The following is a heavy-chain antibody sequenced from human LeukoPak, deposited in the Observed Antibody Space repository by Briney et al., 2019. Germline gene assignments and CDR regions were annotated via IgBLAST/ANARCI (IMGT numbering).Heavy chain of an antibody. V-gene: IGHV1-2*02. CDR3: ARDLSLAVPVQGY. Sequence: ASVKVSCKVSGYTFTGYYMHWVRQAPGQGLEWMGWINPNSGGTNYAQKFQGRVTMTGDTSISTAYMELSRLRSDDTAVYYCARDLSLAVPVQGYWGQGTLVAVSS. J-gene: IGHJ4*02. CDR2: INPNSGGT. D-gene: IGHD6-19*01. CDR1: GYTFTGYY.